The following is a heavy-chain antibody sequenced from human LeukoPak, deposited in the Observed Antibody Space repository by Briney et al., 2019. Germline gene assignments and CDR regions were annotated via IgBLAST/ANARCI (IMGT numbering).Heavy chain of an antibody. V-gene: IGHV3-7*01. CDR1: GLTFSSYW. Sequence: GGSLRLSCAASGLTFSSYWMSWVRQAPGKGLEWVANIKQDGSEKYYVDSVKGRFTISRDNAKNSLYLQMNSLRAEDTAVYYCARNLYMVDDAFDIWGQGTMVTVSS. J-gene: IGHJ3*02. D-gene: IGHD3-10*01. CDR2: IKQDGSEK. CDR3: ARNLYMVDDAFDI.